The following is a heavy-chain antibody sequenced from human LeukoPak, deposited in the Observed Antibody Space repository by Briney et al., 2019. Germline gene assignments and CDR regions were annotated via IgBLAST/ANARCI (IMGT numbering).Heavy chain of an antibody. Sequence: GASVKVSFKASAYTFTDYYMHWVRQAPGQGLEWMGWINPNSGGTNYAQKFQGRVTVTRDTSISTAYMELSRVRSDDTAVYYCAKVATTDHWYFDLWGRGTLVTVSS. V-gene: IGHV1-2*02. CDR2: INPNSGGT. CDR3: AKVATTDHWYFDL. CDR1: AYTFTDYY. D-gene: IGHD5-12*01. J-gene: IGHJ2*01.